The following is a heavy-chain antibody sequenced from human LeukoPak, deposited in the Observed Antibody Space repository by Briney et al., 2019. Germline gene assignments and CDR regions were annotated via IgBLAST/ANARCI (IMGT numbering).Heavy chain of an antibody. CDR2: IGSSGNTI. CDR1: GFTLSDHY. D-gene: IGHD6-13*01. V-gene: IGHV3-11*04. Sequence: GGSLRLSCAASGFTLSDHYIDRVRQAPGRGLEWVSYIGSSGNTIYYADSVRGRFTISRDNAKNSLYLQMNSLRAEDTAAYYCARGTIAAAGYYYFDYWGQGTQVTVSS. CDR3: ARGTIAAAGYYYFDY. J-gene: IGHJ4*02.